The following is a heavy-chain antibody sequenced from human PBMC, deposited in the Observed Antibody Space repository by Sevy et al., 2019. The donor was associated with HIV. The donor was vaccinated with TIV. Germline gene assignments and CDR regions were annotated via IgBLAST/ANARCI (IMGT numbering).Heavy chain of an antibody. J-gene: IGHJ3*02. CDR3: ARHVRWLGDAFDI. D-gene: IGHD3-10*02. V-gene: IGHV3-11*01. Sequence: GGSLRLSCEASGFIFTDYYMTWIRQAPGKGLEWLSYISTSGNNIHYADSVKGRFAVSRDNAKNSLYLQMNSLRAEDTAVYYCARHVRWLGDAFDIWGHGAMVTVS. CDR2: ISTSGNNI. CDR1: GFIFTDYY.